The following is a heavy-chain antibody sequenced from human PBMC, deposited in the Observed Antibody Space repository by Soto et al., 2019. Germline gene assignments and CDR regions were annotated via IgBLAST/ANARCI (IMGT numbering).Heavy chain of an antibody. CDR3: ARAFSSGWLDY. J-gene: IGHJ4*02. V-gene: IGHV4-61*01. D-gene: IGHD6-19*01. Sequence: TSETLSLTCTVSGGSVSSGSYYWSWIRQPPGKGLEWIGYIYYSGSTNYNPSLKSRVTISVDTSKNQFSLKLSSVTAADTAVYYCARAFSSGWLDYWGQGTLVTVSS. CDR1: GGSVSSGSYY. CDR2: IYYSGST.